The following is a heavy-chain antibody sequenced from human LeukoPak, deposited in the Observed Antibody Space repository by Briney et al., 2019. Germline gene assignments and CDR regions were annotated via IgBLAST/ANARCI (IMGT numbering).Heavy chain of an antibody. Sequence: GGSLRLSCAASGFTFSSYSMNWDRQAPGKGLEWVSYISSSSSYIYYADSVKGRFTISRDNAKNSLYLQMNSLRTEDTALYYCAKDMRNDYGDYGWAFDIWGQGTMVTVSS. V-gene: IGHV3-21*04. CDR3: AKDMRNDYGDYGWAFDI. CDR2: ISSSSSYI. J-gene: IGHJ3*02. CDR1: GFTFSSYS. D-gene: IGHD4-17*01.